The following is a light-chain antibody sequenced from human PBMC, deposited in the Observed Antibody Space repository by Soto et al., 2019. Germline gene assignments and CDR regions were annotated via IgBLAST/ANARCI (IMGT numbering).Light chain of an antibody. CDR1: QGIGDT. Sequence: EVVMRQSPATLSVSPGEGATLSCRASQGIGDTLAWYQHKPGQTPRLLIYGASSRATGIPDRFSGSGSGTDFTLTINRLEPEDFAVYFCQQYGTSPWTFGQGTKVEI. J-gene: IGKJ1*01. CDR3: QQYGTSPWT. V-gene: IGKV3-20*01. CDR2: GAS.